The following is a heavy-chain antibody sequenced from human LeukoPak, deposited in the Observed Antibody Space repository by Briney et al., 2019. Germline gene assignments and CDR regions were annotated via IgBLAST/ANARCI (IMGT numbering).Heavy chain of an antibody. J-gene: IGHJ2*01. CDR3: ARLGAIVVVPDAMPDWYCDL. Sequence: GESLKISCKGSGYIFTNYWIGWVRQMPGKGLEWMGMIYPGDSDTIYSPSFQGQVTISADKSITTAHLQWRSLKPSDSAMYYRARLGAIVVVPDAMPDWYCDLLGRCTLVTVSS. V-gene: IGHV5-51*01. CDR1: GYIFTNYW. D-gene: IGHD2-2*01. CDR2: IYPGDSDT.